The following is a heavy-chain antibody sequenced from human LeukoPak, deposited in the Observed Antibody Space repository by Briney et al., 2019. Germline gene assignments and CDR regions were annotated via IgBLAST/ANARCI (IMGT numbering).Heavy chain of an antibody. CDR1: GFTFSSYA. CDR2: ISGSGGST. J-gene: IGHJ4*02. CDR3: AKDRPIVVVPAVYFDY. V-gene: IGHV3-23*01. D-gene: IGHD2-2*01. Sequence: GGSLRLSCAASGFTFSSYAMSWVRQAPGKGLESVSAISGSGGSTYYADSVKGRFTISRDNSKNTLYLQMNSLRAEDTAVYYCAKDRPIVVVPAVYFDYWGQGTLVTVSS.